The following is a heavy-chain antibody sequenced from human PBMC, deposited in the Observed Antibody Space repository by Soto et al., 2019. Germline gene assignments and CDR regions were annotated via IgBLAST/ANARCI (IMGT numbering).Heavy chain of an antibody. V-gene: IGHV4-31*03. J-gene: IGHJ4*02. CDR1: GGSISSGGYY. CDR3: ARATYYYDSSGYSDRVLDY. D-gene: IGHD3-22*01. Sequence: QVQLQESGPGLVKPSQTLSLTCTVSGGSISSGGYYWSWIRQHPGKGLEWIGYIYYSGNTYYNPSLKSRVTISEDTSKNQFSLKLSSVTAADTAVNYCARATYYYDSSGYSDRVLDYWGQGTLVTVSS. CDR2: IYYSGNT.